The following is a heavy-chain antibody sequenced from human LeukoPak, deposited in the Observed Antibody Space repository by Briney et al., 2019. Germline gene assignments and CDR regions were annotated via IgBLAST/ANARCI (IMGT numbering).Heavy chain of an antibody. CDR2: TNPNTSDT. D-gene: IGHD2-8*01. CDR1: GYTFTGYY. V-gene: IGHV1-2*02. Sequence: ASVKVSCKASGYTFTGYYIHWVRQAPGQGLEWMGWTNPNTSDTDYAQNFQGRVTMTRGTFVTTVYMEVNSLRSDDTAVYYCARGGTTYGECCRFDYWGQGTLVTVSS. CDR3: ARGGTTYGECCRFDY. J-gene: IGHJ4*02.